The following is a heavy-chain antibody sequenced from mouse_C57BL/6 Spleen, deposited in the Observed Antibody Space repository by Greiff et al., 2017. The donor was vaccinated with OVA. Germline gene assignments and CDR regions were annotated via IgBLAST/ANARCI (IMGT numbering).Heavy chain of an antibody. CDR3: ARGSTTVYMDY. Sequence: VQLQQPGAELVKPGASVKLSCKASGYTFTSYWMQWVKQRPGQGLEWIGEIDPSDSYTTYNQKFKGKATLTVDTSSSTAYMQLSSLTSEDSAVYYCARGSTTVYMDYWGQGTSVTVSS. CDR2: IDPSDSYT. V-gene: IGHV1-50*01. J-gene: IGHJ4*01. CDR1: GYTFTSYW. D-gene: IGHD2-2*01.